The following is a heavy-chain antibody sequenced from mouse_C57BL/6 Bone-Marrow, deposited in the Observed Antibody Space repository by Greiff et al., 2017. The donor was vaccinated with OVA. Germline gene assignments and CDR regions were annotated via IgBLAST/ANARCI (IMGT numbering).Heavy chain of an antibody. J-gene: IGHJ2*01. D-gene: IGHD2-4*01. CDR3: ATRLRLDY. V-gene: IGHV1-59*01. Sequence: VQLKQPGAELVRPGTSVKLSCKASGYTFTSYWMHWVKQRPGQGLEWIGVIDPSDSYTNYNQKFKGKATLTVDTSSSTAYMQLSSLTSEDSAVYYCATRLRLDYWGQGTTLTVSS. CDR2: IDPSDSYT. CDR1: GYTFTSYW.